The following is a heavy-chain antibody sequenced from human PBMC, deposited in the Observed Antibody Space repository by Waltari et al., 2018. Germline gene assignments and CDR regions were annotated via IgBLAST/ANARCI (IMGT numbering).Heavy chain of an antibody. D-gene: IGHD3-22*01. V-gene: IGHV3-74*01. CDR1: GSTFSSHW. Sequence: EVQLVESGGGLVQPGGSLILPCAHSGSTFSSHWMHWVSQAPGEGLVWVSRINTDGSYTNYADSVKGRFTISRDNAKNTLYLQMNSLRAEDTALYFCARGDSTFDIWGQGTMVTVSS. J-gene: IGHJ3*02. CDR2: INTDGSYT. CDR3: ARGDSTFDI.